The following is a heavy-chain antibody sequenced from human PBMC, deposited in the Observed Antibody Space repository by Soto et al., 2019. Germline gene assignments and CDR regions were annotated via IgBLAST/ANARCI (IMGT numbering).Heavy chain of an antibody. J-gene: IGHJ5*02. V-gene: IGHV3-23*01. CDR3: AKDQGYSSGWYGSDNWFDP. D-gene: IGHD6-19*01. CDR1: GFSFSSYA. Sequence: GVLRLSCAASGFSFSSYAMSWVRQAPGKGLEWVSAISGSGGSTYYADSVKGRFTISRDNSKNTLYLQMNSLRAEDTAVYYCAKDQGYSSGWYGSDNWFDPWGQGTLVTVSS. CDR2: ISGSGGST.